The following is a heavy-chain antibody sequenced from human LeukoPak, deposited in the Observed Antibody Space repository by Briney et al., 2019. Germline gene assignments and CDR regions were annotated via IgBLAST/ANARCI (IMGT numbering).Heavy chain of an antibody. Sequence: QSGGSLGLSCAASGFTFSSYGMHWVRQAPGKGLEWVAVIWYDGSNKYYADSVKGRFTISRDNSKNTLYLQMNSLRAEDTAVYYCARGQGGFWSGYWMGYYYYGMDVWGQGTTVTVSS. D-gene: IGHD3-3*01. J-gene: IGHJ6*02. V-gene: IGHV3-33*01. CDR2: IWYDGSNK. CDR3: ARGQGGFWSGYWMGYYYYGMDV. CDR1: GFTFSSYG.